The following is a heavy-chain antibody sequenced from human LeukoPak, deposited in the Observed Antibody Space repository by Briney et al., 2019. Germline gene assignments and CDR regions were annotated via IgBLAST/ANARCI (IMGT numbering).Heavy chain of an antibody. CDR1: GFTFSSYS. J-gene: IGHJ3*02. CDR3: AREYDDSSGLDAFDI. V-gene: IGHV3-21*01. CDR2: ISSSSSYI. D-gene: IGHD3-22*01. Sequence: PGGSLRLSCAASGFTFSSYSMNWVRQAPGKGLEWVSSISSSSSYIYYADSVKGRFTIFRDNAKNSLYLQMNSLRAEDTAVYYCAREYDDSSGLDAFDIWGQGTMVTVSS.